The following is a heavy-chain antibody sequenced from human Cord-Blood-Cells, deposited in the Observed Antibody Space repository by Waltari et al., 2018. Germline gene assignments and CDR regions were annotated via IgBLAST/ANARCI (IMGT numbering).Heavy chain of an antibody. V-gene: IGHV3-53*01. J-gene: IGHJ6*02. CDR3: ARSYSNYYYYGMDV. Sequence: EVQLVESGGGLIQPGGSLRLSCAASGFTVISNYLSWVRQAPGKGLEWVSVIYSGGSTYYADSVKGRFTISRDNSKNTLYLQMNSLRAEDTAVYYCARSYSNYYYYGMDVWGQGTTVTVSS. CDR1: GFTVISNY. CDR2: IYSGGST. D-gene: IGHD4-4*01.